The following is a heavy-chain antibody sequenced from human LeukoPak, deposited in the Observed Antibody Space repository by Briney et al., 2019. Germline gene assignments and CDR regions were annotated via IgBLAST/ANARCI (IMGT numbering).Heavy chain of an antibody. Sequence: ASVKVSCKASGYTFTSYGISWVRQAPGQGLEWMGWISAYNGNTNYAQKLQGRVTMTTDTSTSTAYMELRSLRSDDTAVYYYARARSGWHHPLHDYWGQGTLVTVSS. J-gene: IGHJ4*02. D-gene: IGHD6-19*01. CDR2: ISAYNGNT. V-gene: IGHV1-18*01. CDR1: GYTFTSYG. CDR3: ARARSGWHHPLHDY.